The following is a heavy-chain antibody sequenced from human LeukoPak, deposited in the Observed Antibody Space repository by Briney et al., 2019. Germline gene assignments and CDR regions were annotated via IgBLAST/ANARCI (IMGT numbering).Heavy chain of an antibody. CDR1: GYSFTSYW. Sequence: GESLQISCQGSGYSFTSYWIGWVRQMPGKGLEWMGIIYPGDSDTRYSPSFQGQVTISADKSISTAYLQWSSLKASDTAMYYCARGVVLVGATPTNWFDPWGQGTLVTVSS. CDR3: ARGVVLVGATPTNWFDP. J-gene: IGHJ5*02. V-gene: IGHV5-51*01. CDR2: IYPGDSDT. D-gene: IGHD1-26*01.